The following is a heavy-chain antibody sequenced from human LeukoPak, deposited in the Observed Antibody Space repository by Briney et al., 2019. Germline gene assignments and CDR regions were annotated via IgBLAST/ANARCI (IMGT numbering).Heavy chain of an antibody. Sequence: ASVKVSCKASGYTFTSYGISWVRQAPGQGLEWMGWISAYNGNTNYAQKLQCRVTMTTDTSTSTAYMELSSLRSDDTAVYYCARDISYYYDSSGYYFDYWGQGTLVTVSS. J-gene: IGHJ4*02. CDR1: GYTFTSYG. CDR2: ISAYNGNT. D-gene: IGHD3-22*01. CDR3: ARDISYYYDSSGYYFDY. V-gene: IGHV1-18*01.